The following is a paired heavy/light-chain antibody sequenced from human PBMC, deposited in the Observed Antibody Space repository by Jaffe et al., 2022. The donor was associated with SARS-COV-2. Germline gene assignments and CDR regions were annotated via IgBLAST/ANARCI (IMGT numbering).Heavy chain of an antibody. V-gene: IGHV1-18*01. D-gene: IGHD1-26*01. CDR3: ASSVSAWDFFNP. Sequence: QVQLVQSGAEVKTPGASVKVSCKASGHTFSIYGFSWLRQAPGQGLEWMGWTSSFNANANYAQKFQGRVTMTTDSSTNTVSMELRSLRSDDTAVYYCASSVSAWDFFNPWGQGTLVIVSS. CDR2: TSSFNANA. CDR1: GHTFSIYG. J-gene: IGHJ5*02.
Light chain of an antibody. CDR1: QSVGGN. CDR2: VAS. CDR3: QQYNNWPT. V-gene: IGKV3-15*01. Sequence: EIVMTQSPATLSVSPGERATLSCRASQSVGGNLAWYQHKPGQAPRLLIYVASTRATGVPARFSGSGSGTEFTLTISSLQSEDFALYYCQQYNNWPTFGQGTKVEIK. J-gene: IGKJ1*01.